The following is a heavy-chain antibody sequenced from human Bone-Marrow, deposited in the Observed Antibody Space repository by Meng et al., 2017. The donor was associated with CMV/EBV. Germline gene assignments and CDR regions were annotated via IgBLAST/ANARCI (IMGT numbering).Heavy chain of an antibody. J-gene: IGHJ2*01. CDR2: IGGSGAGT. D-gene: IGHD2-2*01. Sequence: SGFSFSTYAMTWVRQAPGKGLECVSAIGGSGAGTYYEDSVKGRFTISRDNSKNTLYLQMNSLTAEDTAIYYCAKGRVSTAAGWYFDLWGRGTLVTVSS. CDR3: AKGRVSTAAGWYFDL. V-gene: IGHV3-23*01. CDR1: GFSFSTYA.